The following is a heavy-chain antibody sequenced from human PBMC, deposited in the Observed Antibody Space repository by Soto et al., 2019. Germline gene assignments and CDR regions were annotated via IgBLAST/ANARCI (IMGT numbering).Heavy chain of an antibody. CDR3: ARLYYDFWSGYYCLDY. J-gene: IGHJ4*02. D-gene: IGHD3-3*01. CDR2: MNPNSGNT. V-gene: IGHV1-8*01. CDR1: VYTFTSYD. Sequence: VASVKVSCKASVYTFTSYDINWVRQATGQGLEWMGWMNPNSGNTGYAQKFQGRVTMTRNTSISTAYMELSSLRSEDTAVYYCARLYYDFWSGYYCLDYWGQGTLVTVSS.